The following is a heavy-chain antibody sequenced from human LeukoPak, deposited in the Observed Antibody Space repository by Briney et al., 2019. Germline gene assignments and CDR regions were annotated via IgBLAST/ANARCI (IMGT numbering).Heavy chain of an antibody. CDR1: GFTFRSYE. CDR3: ARDGLSRGQAFDAFDI. D-gene: IGHD3-22*01. V-gene: IGHV3-48*03. Sequence: GGSLRLSCAASGFTFRSYEMSWVRQAPGKGLEWIAYIRSSGSNMYYADSVRGRFSISRDNAKDSLYLQMNSLRAEDTAIYYCARDGLSRGQAFDAFDIWGQGTMVTVSS. J-gene: IGHJ3*02. CDR2: IRSSGSNM.